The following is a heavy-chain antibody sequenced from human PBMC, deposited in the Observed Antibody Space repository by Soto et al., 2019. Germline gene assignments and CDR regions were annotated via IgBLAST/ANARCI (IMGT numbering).Heavy chain of an antibody. CDR2: INPRGGST. CDR1: GYTFTSYY. D-gene: IGHD1-7*01. V-gene: IGHV1-46*01. CDR3: ARWGRGGTTHSHCMDV. Sequence: QVQLVQSGAEVQKPGASVKVSCKASGYTFTSYYMRWVRQSPGQGLEWMGIINPRGGSTSYAQKCQGSVTMTRDSSTDKVYMDLSSRRTENTVAYYYARWGRGGTTHSHCMDVWGQGTTVTASS. J-gene: IGHJ6*02.